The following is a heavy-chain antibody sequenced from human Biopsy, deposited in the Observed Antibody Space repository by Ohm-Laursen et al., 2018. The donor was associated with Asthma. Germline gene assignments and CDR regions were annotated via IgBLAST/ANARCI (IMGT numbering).Heavy chain of an antibody. Sequence: ASVKVSCKSSGYSFELNGMSWVRQRPGQGLEWMGWISDYLENPNYAQKFQGRVNMTYDRSTNTAYMELKSLRTDDTAVYFCARTYCTLNTCYASFDHWGQGTLVAISS. V-gene: IGHV1-18*04. J-gene: IGHJ4*02. CDR1: GYSFELNG. CDR2: ISDYLENP. CDR3: ARTYCTLNTCYASFDH. D-gene: IGHD2-2*01.